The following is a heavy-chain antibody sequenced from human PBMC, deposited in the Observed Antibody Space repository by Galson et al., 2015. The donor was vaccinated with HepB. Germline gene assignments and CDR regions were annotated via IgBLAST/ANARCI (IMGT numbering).Heavy chain of an antibody. CDR2: ISSSSSYI. J-gene: IGHJ3*02. CDR1: GFTFSSYS. V-gene: IGHV3-21*01. CDR3: ARDSEWDPMGFDI. Sequence: SLRLSCAASGFTFSSYSMNWVRQAPGKGLEWVSSISSSSSYIYYADSVKGRFTISRDNAKNSLYLQMNSLRAEDTAVYYCARDSEWDPMGFDIWGQGTMVTVSS. D-gene: IGHD1-26*01.